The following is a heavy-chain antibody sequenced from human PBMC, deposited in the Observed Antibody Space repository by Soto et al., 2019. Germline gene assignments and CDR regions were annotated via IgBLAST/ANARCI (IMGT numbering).Heavy chain of an antibody. V-gene: IGHV4-39*01. CDR2: IYYSGST. D-gene: IGHD6-19*01. J-gene: IGHJ1*01. CDR3: ARHDLRQWRIEH. CDR1: GDSISSTTYY. Sequence: QLQLQESGPGLVKPSETLSLTCSVSGDSISSTTYYWGWLRQSPGKGLEWIGSIYYSGSTFYNPSLKKRVTILVDTSKRQFSLKLTSMTAADTAVYYCARHDLRQWRIEHWGQGTLVTVSS.